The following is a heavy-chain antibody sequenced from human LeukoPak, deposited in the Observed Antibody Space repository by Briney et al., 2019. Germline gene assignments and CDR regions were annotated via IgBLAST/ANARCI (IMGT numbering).Heavy chain of an antibody. V-gene: IGHV3-48*01. CDR2: ISSSSSTI. CDR1: GFTFSSYS. Sequence: GGSLRLSCAASGFTFSSYSMNWVRQAPGKGLEWVSYISSSSSTIYYADSVKGRFTISRDNAKNSLYLQMNSLRAEDTSVYYCASQSYARFDPWGQGTLVTVSS. CDR3: ASQSYARFDP. J-gene: IGHJ5*02. D-gene: IGHD3-16*01.